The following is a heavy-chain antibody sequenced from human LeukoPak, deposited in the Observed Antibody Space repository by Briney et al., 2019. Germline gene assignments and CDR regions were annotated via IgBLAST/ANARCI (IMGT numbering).Heavy chain of an antibody. CDR3: ARAHRSGYFQH. V-gene: IGHV1-46*01. J-gene: IGHJ1*01. Sequence: ASVKVSCKASGYTFTSYYMHWVRQAPGQGLEWMGTINPSGGSTSYAQKFQGRVTMTRDTSTSTVYMELSSLRSEDTAVYYCARAHRSGYFQHWGQGTLVTVSS. CDR2: INPSGGST. CDR1: GYTFTSYY. D-gene: IGHD3-10*01.